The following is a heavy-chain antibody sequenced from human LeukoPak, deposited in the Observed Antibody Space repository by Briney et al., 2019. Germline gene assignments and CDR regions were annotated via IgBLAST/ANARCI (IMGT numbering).Heavy chain of an antibody. CDR2: ISAYNGNT. CDR3: ARDDGYCSGGSCPYYYYGMDV. CDR1: GYTFTSYG. Sequence: GASVKVSCKASGYTFTSYGISWVRQAPGQGLEWMGWISAYNGNTNYAQELQGRVTMTTDTSTSTAYMELRSLRSDDTAVYYCARDDGYCSGGSCPYYYYGMDVWGQGTTVTVSS. J-gene: IGHJ6*02. V-gene: IGHV1-18*01. D-gene: IGHD2-15*01.